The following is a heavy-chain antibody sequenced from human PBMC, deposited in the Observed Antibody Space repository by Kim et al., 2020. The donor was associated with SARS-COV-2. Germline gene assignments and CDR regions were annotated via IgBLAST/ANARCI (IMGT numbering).Heavy chain of an antibody. CDR2: IGESGGSI. V-gene: IGHV3-11*04. CDR1: GFTFSDYY. J-gene: IGHJ4*02. Sequence: GGSLRLSCAASGFTFSDYYMSWIRQAPGKGLEWVSYIGESGGSIYYSDSVKGRFTISRDNAKNLLFLQMNSLRVEDTAVYYCVREGFTSLRGGVHWGQGTLVTVSS. D-gene: IGHD3-10*01. CDR3: VREGFTSLRGGVH.